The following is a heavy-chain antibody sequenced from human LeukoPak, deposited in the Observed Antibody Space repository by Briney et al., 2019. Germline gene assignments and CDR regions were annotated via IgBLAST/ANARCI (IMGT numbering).Heavy chain of an antibody. J-gene: IGHJ3*02. Sequence: GGSLRLSCAASEFTFSSYVMSWVRQAPGKGLEWVSAISGSGGSTYYADSVKGRFTISRDNSKNTLYLQMNSLRAEDTAVYYCAEGTSGWYGNAFDIWGQGTMVTVSS. CDR1: EFTFSSYV. CDR3: AEGTSGWYGNAFDI. CDR2: ISGSGGST. V-gene: IGHV3-23*01. D-gene: IGHD6-19*01.